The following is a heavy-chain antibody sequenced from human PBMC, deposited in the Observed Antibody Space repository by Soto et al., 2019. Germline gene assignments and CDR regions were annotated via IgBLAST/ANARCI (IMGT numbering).Heavy chain of an antibody. J-gene: IGHJ4*02. CDR3: ARPRGYVDSSGDYFDI. CDR1: GGSISRYY. Sequence: SETLSLTCTGSGGSISRYYWSWIRQPPGKGLEWIGTFYYTGNIYYTPSLKSRVAISVDTPKNQFFLKLRSVTAADTAVYYCARPRGYVDSSGDYFDIWGQGTLVTVSS. V-gene: IGHV4-59*04. CDR2: FYYTGNI. D-gene: IGHD3-22*01.